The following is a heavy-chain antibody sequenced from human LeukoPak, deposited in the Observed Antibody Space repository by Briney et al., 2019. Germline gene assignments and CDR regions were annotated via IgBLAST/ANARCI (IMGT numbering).Heavy chain of an antibody. J-gene: IGHJ4*02. CDR1: GFTFDDYA. CDR3: AKDYGDYLYYFDY. Sequence: GGSLRLSCAASGFTFDDYAMHWVRQAPGKGLEWVSGISWNSGSIGYADSVKGRFTISRGNAKNSLYLQMNSLRAEDTALYYCAKDYGDYLYYFDYWGQGTLVTVSS. D-gene: IGHD4-17*01. CDR2: ISWNSGSI. V-gene: IGHV3-9*01.